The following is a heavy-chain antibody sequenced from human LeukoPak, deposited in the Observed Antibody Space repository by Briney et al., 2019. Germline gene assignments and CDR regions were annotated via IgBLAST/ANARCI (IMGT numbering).Heavy chain of an antibody. CDR2: TYHGGTT. V-gene: IGHV4-38-2*02. CDR3: ARGSGDWTYYFDY. Sequence: SETLSLTCTVSGYSISSGYLWGWIRQPPGKGLEWIGSTYHGGTTYSNPSHKSRVIISEDTSKNQFSLKLSSVTAADTAVYYCARGSGDWTYYFDYWGQGTLVTVSS. D-gene: IGHD2-21*02. CDR1: GYSISSGYL. J-gene: IGHJ4*02.